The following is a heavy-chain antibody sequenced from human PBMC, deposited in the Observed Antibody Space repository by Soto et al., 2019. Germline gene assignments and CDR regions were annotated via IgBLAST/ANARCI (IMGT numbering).Heavy chain of an antibody. CDR2: IYYSGST. CDR1: GGSITSSSYY. D-gene: IGHD6-13*01. J-gene: IGHJ4*02. Sequence: SETLSLTCAVSGGSITSSSYYWSWIRQHPGKGLEWIGYIYYSGSTYYNPSLKSRVTISVDTSKNQFSLKLSSVTAADTAVYYCAREVAAAGRVDYWGQGTLVTVSS. CDR3: AREVAAAGRVDY. V-gene: IGHV4-31*11.